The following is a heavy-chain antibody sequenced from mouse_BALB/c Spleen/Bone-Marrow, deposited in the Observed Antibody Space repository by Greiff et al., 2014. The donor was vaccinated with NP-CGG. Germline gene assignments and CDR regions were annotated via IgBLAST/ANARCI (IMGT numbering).Heavy chain of an antibody. CDR2: IDPANGNT. CDR1: GFNIKDTY. CDR3: AAYYYGSSQFAY. J-gene: IGHJ3*01. D-gene: IGHD1-1*01. Sequence: VQLKQSGAELVKPGASVKLSCTASGFNIKDTYMHWVKQRPEQGLEWIGGIDPANGNTKYDPKFQGKATITADTSSNTAYLQLSSLTSEDTAVYYCAAYYYGSSQFAYWGQGTLVTVSA. V-gene: IGHV14-3*02.